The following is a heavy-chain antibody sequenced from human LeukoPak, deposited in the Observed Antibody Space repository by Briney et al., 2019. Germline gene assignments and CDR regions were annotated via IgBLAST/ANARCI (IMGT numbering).Heavy chain of an antibody. D-gene: IGHD2-2*01. J-gene: IGHJ4*02. V-gene: IGHV3-21*01. Sequence: GGSLRLSCAASGFTFSSYTMIWVRQAPGKGLEWVSSITSSSSYIYYADSVKGRFTISRDNAKNSLYLQMNSLRAEDTVVYYCARVWYQRIDYWGQGTLVTVST. CDR1: GFTFSSYT. CDR3: ARVWYQRIDY. CDR2: ITSSSSYI.